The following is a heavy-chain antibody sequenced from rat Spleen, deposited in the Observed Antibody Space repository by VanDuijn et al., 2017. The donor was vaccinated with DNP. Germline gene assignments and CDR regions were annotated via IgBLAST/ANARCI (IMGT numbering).Heavy chain of an antibody. CDR2: ISYNGGTP. Sequence: EVQLVESGGGLVQPGRSLKLSCVASGFTFSSYWMYWIRQAPAKGLEWVATISYNGGTPYYRDSVKGRFTISRDNAKSSLYLQMDSLRSEDTSTYYCAKVKLPGYGDYWYFDFWGPGTMVTVSS. V-gene: IGHV5-29*01. CDR1: GFTFSSYW. D-gene: IGHD1-4*01. CDR3: AKVKLPGYGDYWYFDF. J-gene: IGHJ1*01.